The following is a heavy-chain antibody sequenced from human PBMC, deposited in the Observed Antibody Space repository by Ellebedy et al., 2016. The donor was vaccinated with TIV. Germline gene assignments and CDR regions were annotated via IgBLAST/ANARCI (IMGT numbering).Heavy chain of an antibody. CDR2: ISSDGSNK. CDR3: ARGGSSGSSDY. D-gene: IGHD3-10*01. Sequence: GGSLRLXXVASGFTFRSHGIYWVRQAPGKGLEWVAVISSDGSNKYYADSVKGRFTISRDISKNTLYLQMNSLRTDDMAVYYCARGGSSGSSDYWGQGTLVTVSS. V-gene: IGHV3-30*03. J-gene: IGHJ4*02. CDR1: GFTFRSHG.